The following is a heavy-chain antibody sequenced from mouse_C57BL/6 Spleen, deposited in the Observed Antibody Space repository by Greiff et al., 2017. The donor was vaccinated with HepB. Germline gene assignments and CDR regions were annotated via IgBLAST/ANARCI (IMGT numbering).Heavy chain of an antibody. D-gene: IGHD2-2*01. CDR3: ATYGYPDYYAMDY. Sequence: VQLQQSGAELVRPGTSVKMSCKASGYTFTNYWIGWAKQRPGHGLEWIGNIYPGGGYTNYNEKFKGKATLTADKSSSTAYMQFSSLTSEDSAIYYCATYGYPDYYAMDYWGQGTSVTVSS. CDR1: GYTFTNYW. V-gene: IGHV1-63*01. CDR2: IYPGGGYT. J-gene: IGHJ4*01.